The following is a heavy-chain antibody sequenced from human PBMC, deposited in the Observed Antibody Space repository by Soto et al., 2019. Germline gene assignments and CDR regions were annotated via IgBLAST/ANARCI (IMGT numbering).Heavy chain of an antibody. D-gene: IGHD3-22*01. CDR2: INHSGST. CDR1: GGSFSGYY. J-gene: IGHJ3*02. Sequence: PSETLSLTCAVYGGSFSGYYWSWIRQPPGKWLEWIGEINHSGSTNYNPSLKSRVTISVDTSKNQFSLKLSSVTAADTAVYYCATPTDHYDSSGYYTRRAFDIWGQGTMVTVSS. CDR3: ATPTDHYDSSGYYTRRAFDI. V-gene: IGHV4-34*01.